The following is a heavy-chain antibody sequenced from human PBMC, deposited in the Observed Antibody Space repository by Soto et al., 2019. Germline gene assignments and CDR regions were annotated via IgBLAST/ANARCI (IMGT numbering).Heavy chain of an antibody. CDR3: ATRLDDILTGYFVL. V-gene: IGHV1-18*01. Sequence: ASVKVSCKASGYTFTSYGISWVRQAPGQGLEWMGWISAYNGNTNYAQKLQGRVTLTTDTSTSTAYMELRSLRSDDTAVYYCATRLDDILTGYFVLWGQGTLVTAPQ. CDR1: GYTFTSYG. J-gene: IGHJ4*02. D-gene: IGHD3-9*01. CDR2: ISAYNGNT.